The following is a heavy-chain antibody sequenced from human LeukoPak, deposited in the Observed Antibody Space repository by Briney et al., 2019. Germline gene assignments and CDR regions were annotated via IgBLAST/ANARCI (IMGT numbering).Heavy chain of an antibody. CDR1: GGSISSSNW. Sequence: PSETLSLTCAVSGGSISSSNWWSWVRQPPGKGLEWIGEIYHSGTTNYNPSLKSRVTISVDTSKNQFSLKLSSVTAADTAVYYCARVPSAGPDYWGQGTLVTVSS. V-gene: IGHV4-4*02. J-gene: IGHJ4*02. CDR3: ARVPSAGPDY. D-gene: IGHD6-19*01. CDR2: IYHSGTT.